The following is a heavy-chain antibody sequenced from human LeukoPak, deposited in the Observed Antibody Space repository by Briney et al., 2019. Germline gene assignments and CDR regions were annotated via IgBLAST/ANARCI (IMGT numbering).Heavy chain of an antibody. J-gene: IGHJ4*02. V-gene: IGHV3-23*01. CDR1: GFTFSSYA. D-gene: IGHD6-13*01. Sequence: GGSLRLSCAASGFTFSSYAMSWVRQAPGKGLEWVSAISGSGGSTYYADSVKGRFTISRDNSKNTLYLQMNSLRAEDTAVYYCARDPSIAAAGTLSGRDYWGQGTLVTVSS. CDR2: ISGSGGST. CDR3: ARDPSIAAAGTLSGRDY.